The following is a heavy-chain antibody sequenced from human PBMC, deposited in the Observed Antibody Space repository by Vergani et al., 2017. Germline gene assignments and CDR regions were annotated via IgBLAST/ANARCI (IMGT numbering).Heavy chain of an antibody. J-gene: IGHJ5*02. D-gene: IGHD3-9*01. CDR2: ISGSGGST. Sequence: EVQLLESGGGLVQPGGSLRLSCAASGFTFSSYAMSWVRQASGKGLEWVPGISGSGGSTNYGDSVKGRFSISRDNSKNTLYLQMNTLRAEDTAVYYCAKETRMLTGYYRDLWGQGTLVTVSS. CDR3: AKETRMLTGYYRDL. V-gene: IGHV3-23*01. CDR1: GFTFSSYA.